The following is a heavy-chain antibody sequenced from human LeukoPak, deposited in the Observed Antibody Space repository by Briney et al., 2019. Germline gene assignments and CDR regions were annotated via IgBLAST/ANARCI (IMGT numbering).Heavy chain of an antibody. D-gene: IGHD5-24*01. Sequence: PSETLSLTCTVSGGSTSSYYWSWIRQPAGKGLEWIRRIYTTGSTNYNPSLKTRVTMSVDTSKNQFSLKLSSVTAAGTAVYYCARDRYKISYYYYMDVWGKGTTVTISS. V-gene: IGHV4-4*07. J-gene: IGHJ6*03. CDR2: IYTTGST. CDR3: ARDRYKISYYYYMDV. CDR1: GGSTSSYY.